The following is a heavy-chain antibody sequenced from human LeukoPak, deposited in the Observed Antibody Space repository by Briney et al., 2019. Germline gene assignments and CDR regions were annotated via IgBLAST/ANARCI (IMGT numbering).Heavy chain of an antibody. J-gene: IGHJ3*02. CDR3: ACTSQQLADDAFDI. CDR2: MNPNSGNT. Sequence: ASVKVSCKASGYTFTSYDINWGRQAPGQGLEWMGRMNPNSGNTGYAQKFQGRVTMTRNTSISTAYMELSSLRSEDTAVYYCACTSQQLADDAFDIWGQGTMVTVSS. V-gene: IGHV1-8*01. CDR1: GYTFTSYD. D-gene: IGHD6-13*01.